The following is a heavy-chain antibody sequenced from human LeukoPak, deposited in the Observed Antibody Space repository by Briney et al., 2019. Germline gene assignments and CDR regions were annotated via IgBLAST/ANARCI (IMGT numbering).Heavy chain of an antibody. D-gene: IGHD2-2*02. CDR2: IVPILGIA. J-gene: IGHJ6*02. V-gene: IGHV1-69*04. CDR3: GRTQTGYCSSTSCYTDYYYYYGMDV. Sequence: ASVKVSCKASGGTFISYAISWVRQAPGQGLEWMGRIVPILGIANYAQKFQGRVTITTDKSTSTAYMEMSRLRDEDTAVYYCGRTQTGYCSSTSCYTDYYYYYGMDVWGQGTPVTVSS. CDR1: GGTFISYA.